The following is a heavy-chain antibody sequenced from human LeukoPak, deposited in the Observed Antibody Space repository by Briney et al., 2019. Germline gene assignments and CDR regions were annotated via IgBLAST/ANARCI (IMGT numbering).Heavy chain of an antibody. CDR3: ARVPYDSSGYGVFDY. Sequence: GGSLRLSCAASGFTVSSNYMSWVRQAPGKGLGWVSVIYSGGGTYYADSVKGRFTISRDNSKNTLYLQMNSLRAEDTAVYYCARVPYDSSGYGVFDYWGQGTLVTVSS. D-gene: IGHD3-22*01. CDR2: IYSGGGT. J-gene: IGHJ4*02. CDR1: GFTVSSNY. V-gene: IGHV3-66*01.